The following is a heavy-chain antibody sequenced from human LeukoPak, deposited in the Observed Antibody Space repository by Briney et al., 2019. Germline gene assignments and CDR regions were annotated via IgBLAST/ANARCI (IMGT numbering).Heavy chain of an antibody. D-gene: IGHD7-27*01. CDR1: GGFISGYY. V-gene: IGHV4-59*01. J-gene: IGHJ4*02. Sequence: SETLSLTCTVSGGFISGYYWSWIRQPPGKGLEWIGHIYYSGNTNYNPSLKSRVTISVDTSKNQFSLMLTSVTAADTAVYHCARGWGYFDYWGQGTLVTVSS. CDR2: IYYSGNT. CDR3: ARGWGYFDY.